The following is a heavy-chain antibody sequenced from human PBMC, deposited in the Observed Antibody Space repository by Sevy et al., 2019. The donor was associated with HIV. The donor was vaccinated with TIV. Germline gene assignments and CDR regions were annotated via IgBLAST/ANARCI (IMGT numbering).Heavy chain of an antibody. CDR1: GYTFTNYY. V-gene: IGHV1-2*02. J-gene: IGHJ4*02. D-gene: IGHD3-16*01. CDR3: ARDLIEYQMLTFDY. Sequence: ASVKVSCKASGYTFTNYYIHWVRQAPGQGLEWMGWINPNSGATNYAQKFQGRVTMTSETSISTAYMELGRLRSDDTALFYCARDLIEYQMLTFDYWGQGTLVTVSS. CDR2: INPNSGAT.